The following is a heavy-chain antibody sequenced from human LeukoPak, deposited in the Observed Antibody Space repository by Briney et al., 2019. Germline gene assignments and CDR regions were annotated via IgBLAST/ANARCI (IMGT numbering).Heavy chain of an antibody. CDR2: ISYTGST. J-gene: IGHJ4*02. D-gene: IGHD3-10*02. Sequence: SETLSLTCTISGGPISNYYWSWIRQFPGKGLEWIGYISYTGSTNYKPSLKSRVSILLDTAKNQFSLQLRSVTAADTAVYYCYCSGYWGQGTLVTVSS. CDR1: GGPISNYY. CDR3: YCSGY. V-gene: IGHV4-59*01.